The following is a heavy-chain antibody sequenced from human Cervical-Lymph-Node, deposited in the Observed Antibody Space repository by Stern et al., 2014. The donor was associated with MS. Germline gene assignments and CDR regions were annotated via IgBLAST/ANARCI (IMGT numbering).Heavy chain of an antibody. V-gene: IGHV3-74*02. CDR1: GFNFRTYW. D-gene: IGHD1-1*01. CDR3: ASAYRAS. CDR2: INGDGTVS. J-gene: IGHJ4*02. Sequence: EMQLVESGGGIVQPGGSLMISCVASGFNFRTYWMHWVRQGPGKGLEWVSRINGDGTVSTYADSVRGRFTISRNNANNTMSLQLDNLRVEDTAIYYCASAYRASWGQGTLGTVST.